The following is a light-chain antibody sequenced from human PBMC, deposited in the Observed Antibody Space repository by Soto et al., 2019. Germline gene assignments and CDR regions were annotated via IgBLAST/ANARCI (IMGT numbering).Light chain of an antibody. J-gene: IGKJ5*01. CDR1: QSLLYNNTYNY. CDR3: MQALQSLT. CDR2: FGS. Sequence: EIVMTQSPLTLPVTPGEPASISCRSSQSLLYNNTYNYLDWYVQKPVQSPQLLIYFGSNRAPGVTDRFSGSGSGTDFTLKINRVEAEDVGTYYCMQALQSLTFGQGTRLEIQ. V-gene: IGKV2-28*01.